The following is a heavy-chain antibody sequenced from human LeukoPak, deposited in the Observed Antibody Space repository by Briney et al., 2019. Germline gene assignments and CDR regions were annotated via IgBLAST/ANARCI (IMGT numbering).Heavy chain of an antibody. Sequence: PGGSLRLSCAASGFTVSSNYMSWVRQAPGKGLEWVSVVYSGGSTYYADSVKGRFTISRDSSKNTLYLQMNSLRAEDTAVYYCASVSLYYYDSSGYFRYWGQGTLVTVSS. CDR2: VYSGGST. J-gene: IGHJ4*02. D-gene: IGHD3-22*01. CDR1: GFTVSSNY. V-gene: IGHV3-53*01. CDR3: ASVSLYYYDSSGYFRY.